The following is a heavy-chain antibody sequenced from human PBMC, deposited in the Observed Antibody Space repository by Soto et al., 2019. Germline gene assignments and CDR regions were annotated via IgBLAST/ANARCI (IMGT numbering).Heavy chain of an antibody. CDR3: ARGLYGDYGNDY. D-gene: IGHD4-17*01. V-gene: IGHV3-74*01. CDR2: INNDWSST. Sequence: EVPLVESGGGLVQPGGSLRLSCAASRFPFSTYWVDWVRQAPRKGVVGVSRINNDWSSTNYADSVKGRFTRSRGTPKNTLYVQMNSLSAEDTAVYYCARGLYGDYGNDYWGEGTLVTVSS. J-gene: IGHJ4*02. CDR1: RFPFSTYW.